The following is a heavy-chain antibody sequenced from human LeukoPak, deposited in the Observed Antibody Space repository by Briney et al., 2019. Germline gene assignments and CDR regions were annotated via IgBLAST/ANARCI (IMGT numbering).Heavy chain of an antibody. D-gene: IGHD3-10*02. V-gene: IGHV4-34*01. Sequence: SETLSLTCAVYGGSFSGYYWSWIRQPPGRGLEWIGEINHSGSTSYNPSLKSRVTISVDTSKNQFSLKLSSVTAADTAVYYCARDLMLPGYFDYWGQGTLVTVSS. CDR1: GGSFSGYY. J-gene: IGHJ4*02. CDR2: INHSGST. CDR3: ARDLMLPGYFDY.